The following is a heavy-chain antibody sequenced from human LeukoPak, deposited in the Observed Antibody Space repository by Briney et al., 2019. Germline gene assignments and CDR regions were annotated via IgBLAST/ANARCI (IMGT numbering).Heavy chain of an antibody. CDR3: ARGVLKSLPQILFWSGYLRWFDP. D-gene: IGHD3-3*01. CDR2: INHSGST. Sequence: SETLSLTCAVYGGSFSGYYWSWIHQPPGKGLEWIGEINHSGSTNYNPSLKSRVTISVDTSKNQFSLKLSSVTAADTAVYHCARGVLKSLPQILFWSGYLRWFDPWGQGTLVTVSS. J-gene: IGHJ5*02. CDR1: GGSFSGYY. V-gene: IGHV4-34*01.